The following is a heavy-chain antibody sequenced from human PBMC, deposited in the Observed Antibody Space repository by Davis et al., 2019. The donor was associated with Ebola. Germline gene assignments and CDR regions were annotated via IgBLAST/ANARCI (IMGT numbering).Heavy chain of an antibody. J-gene: IGHJ3*02. V-gene: IGHV1-69*06. D-gene: IGHD1-14*01. CDR2: IIPIFGTA. Sequence: SAVTVSRKASVCTLSSYVISWVRPAPGHGLEWMGGIIPIFGTANYAQKFQGRVTITADKSTSTAYMELSSLRSEDTAVYYCASTEGIRDAFDIWGQGTMVTVSS. CDR1: VCTLSSYV. CDR3: ASTEGIRDAFDI.